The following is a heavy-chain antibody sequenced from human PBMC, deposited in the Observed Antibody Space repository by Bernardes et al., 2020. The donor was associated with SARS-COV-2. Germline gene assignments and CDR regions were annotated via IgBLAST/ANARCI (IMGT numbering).Heavy chain of an antibody. CDR2: ISFDGSNK. Sequence: WSLRLSCAASGFTFNTYAMHWVRQAPGKGLEWVAFISFDGSNKYYADSVKGRFTISRDNSRNTLYLLMNSLRPEDTAVYYCARDWDYGESGYYYGVDVWGQGTTVTVSS. D-gene: IGHD4-17*01. CDR1: GFTFNTYA. J-gene: IGHJ6*02. CDR3: ARDWDYGESGYYYGVDV. V-gene: IGHV3-30-3*01.